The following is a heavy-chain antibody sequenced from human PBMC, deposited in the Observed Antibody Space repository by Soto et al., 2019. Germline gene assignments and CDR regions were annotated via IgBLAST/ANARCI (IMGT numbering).Heavy chain of an antibody. V-gene: IGHV3-23*01. J-gene: IGHJ4*02. CDR1: GFTFNNYA. Sequence: EVQLLESGGGLVQPGGSLRLSCAASGFTFNNYAMGWVRQAPGKGLEWVSDITKSGDDTYYIDSVKGRFTISRDNSKSTLCLPINSLRAEDTAIYYCASLGSSSWSPHYYFDYLGQGTLVTISS. D-gene: IGHD6-13*01. CDR2: ITKSGDDT. CDR3: ASLGSSSWSPHYYFDY.